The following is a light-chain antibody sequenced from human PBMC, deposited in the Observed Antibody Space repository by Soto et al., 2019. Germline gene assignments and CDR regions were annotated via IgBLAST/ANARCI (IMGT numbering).Light chain of an antibody. CDR1: SSDVGSYNL. CDR2: EGN. V-gene: IGLV2-23*03. J-gene: IGLJ1*01. CDR3: CSYAGSSTVV. Sequence: QSALTQPASVSGSPGQSITISCTGTSSDVGSYNLVSWYQHHPGKAPKLMIYEGNKRPSGVSNRFSASKSGNTASLTISGLQTEDEADYYCCSYAGSSTVVFGTGTKLTVL.